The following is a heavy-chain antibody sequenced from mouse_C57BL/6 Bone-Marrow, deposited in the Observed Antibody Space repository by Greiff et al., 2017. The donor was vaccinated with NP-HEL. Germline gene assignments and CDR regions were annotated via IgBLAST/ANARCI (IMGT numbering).Heavy chain of an antibody. D-gene: IGHD1-1*01. V-gene: IGHV1-42*01. J-gene: IGHJ1*03. CDR2: INPSTGGT. Sequence: EVQLQQSGPELVKPGASVKISCKASGYSFTGYYMNWVKQSPEKSLEWIGEINPSTGGTTYNQKFKAKATLTVDKSSSTAYMQLKSLTSEDSAVYYCARHLDYGSSYRYFDVWGTGTTVTVSS. CDR1: GYSFTGYY. CDR3: ARHLDYGSSYRYFDV.